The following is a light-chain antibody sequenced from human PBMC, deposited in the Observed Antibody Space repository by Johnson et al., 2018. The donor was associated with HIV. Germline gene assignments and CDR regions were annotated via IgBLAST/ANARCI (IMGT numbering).Light chain of an antibody. CDR3: GTWDSSLRTGF. Sequence: QPVLTQPPSVSAAPGQKVTISCSGSSSNIGNNYVSWYQQLPGTAPKLLIYENNKRPSGIPDRFSGSKSGTSATLGITGLQTGDEADHYCGTWDSSLRTGFFGRWTKVTVL. V-gene: IGLV1-51*02. CDR2: ENN. CDR1: SSNIGNNY. J-gene: IGLJ1*01.